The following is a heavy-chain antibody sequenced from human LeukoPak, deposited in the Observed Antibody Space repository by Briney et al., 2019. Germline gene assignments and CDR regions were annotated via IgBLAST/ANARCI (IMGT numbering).Heavy chain of an antibody. J-gene: IGHJ3*02. CDR1: GFTFSSYS. CDR3: AREREDSSSWYPDAFDI. V-gene: IGHV3-48*01. Sequence: GGSLRLSCAVSGFTFSSYSMNWVRQAPGKGLEWVSYISSSSSTIYYADSVKGRFTISRDNAKNSLYLQMNSLRAEDTAVYYCAREREDSSSWYPDAFDIWGQGTMVTVSS. CDR2: ISSSSSTI. D-gene: IGHD6-13*01.